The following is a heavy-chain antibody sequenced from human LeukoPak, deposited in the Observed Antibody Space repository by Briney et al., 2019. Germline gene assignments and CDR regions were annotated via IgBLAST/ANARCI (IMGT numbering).Heavy chain of an antibody. CDR3: ARDLANYDFWINP. J-gene: IGHJ5*02. Sequence: GGSLRLSCAASGFTFSSYWMHWVRQAPGKGLVWVSRINTDGSSTSYADSVKGRFTISRDNAKTTLYLQMNSLRAEDTAVYYCARDLANYDFWINPWGQGTLVTVSS. CDR2: INTDGSST. D-gene: IGHD3-3*01. V-gene: IGHV3-74*01. CDR1: GFTFSSYW.